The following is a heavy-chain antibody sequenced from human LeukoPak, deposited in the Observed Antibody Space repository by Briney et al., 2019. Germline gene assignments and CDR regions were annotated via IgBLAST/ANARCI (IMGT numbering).Heavy chain of an antibody. CDR2: ISSSSSYI. D-gene: IGHD1-7*01. V-gene: IGHV3-21*01. CDR1: GFTFSSYS. Sequence: PGGSLRLSCAASGFTFSSYSMNWVRQAPGKGLEWVASISSSSSYIYYADSVKGRFTISRDNAKNSLCLQMNSLRAEDTAVYYCAREKLELYTYWGQGTLVTVSS. CDR3: AREKLELYTY. J-gene: IGHJ4*02.